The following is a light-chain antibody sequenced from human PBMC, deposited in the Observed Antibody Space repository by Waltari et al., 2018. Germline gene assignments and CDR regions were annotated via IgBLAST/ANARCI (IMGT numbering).Light chain of an antibody. CDR3: QQSRQWPRRT. V-gene: IGKV3D-15*01. Sequence: EIVMTQSPVTMSVSPGEGVTLSCPASESVGTDVAWYRHKPGQPPRLLIYFGSTRATGVPARISGSWSGTDFSPTISSLESEDFAFYYCQQSRQWPRRTFGQGTKLE. J-gene: IGKJ2*01. CDR1: ESVGTD. CDR2: FGS.